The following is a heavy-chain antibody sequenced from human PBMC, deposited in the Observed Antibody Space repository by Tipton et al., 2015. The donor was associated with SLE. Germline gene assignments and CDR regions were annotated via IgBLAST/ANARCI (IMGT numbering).Heavy chain of an antibody. J-gene: IGHJ4*02. CDR2: INHSGST. CDR3: ASLRTEYYYGSRADY. CDR1: GGSFSGYY. D-gene: IGHD3-10*01. Sequence: TLSLTCAVYGGSFSGYYWSWIRQPPGKGLEWIGEINHSGSTNYNPSLKNRVTISVDTSKNQFSLKLSSVTAADTAVYYCASLRTEYYYGSRADYWGQGTLVTVSS. V-gene: IGHV4-34*01.